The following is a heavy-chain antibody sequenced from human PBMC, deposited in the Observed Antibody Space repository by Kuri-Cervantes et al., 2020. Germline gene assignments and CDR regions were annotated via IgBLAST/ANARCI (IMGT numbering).Heavy chain of an antibody. CDR3: ARARTYYDFWSGYSTNWFDP. V-gene: IGHV4-30-4*01. D-gene: IGHD3-3*01. CDR2: IYYSGST. CDR1: GGSFSDYY. Sequence: SQTLSLTCAVYGGSFSDYYWSWIRQPPGKGLEWIGYIYYSGSTYYNPSLKSRVTISVDTSKNQFSLKLSSVTAADTAVYYCARARTYYDFWSGYSTNWFDPWGQGTLVTVSS. J-gene: IGHJ5*02.